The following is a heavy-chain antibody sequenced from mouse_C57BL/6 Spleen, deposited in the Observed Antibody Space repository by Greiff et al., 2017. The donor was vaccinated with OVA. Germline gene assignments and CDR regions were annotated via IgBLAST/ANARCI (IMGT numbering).Heavy chain of an antibody. J-gene: IGHJ4*01. Sequence: DVMLVESGGGLVKPGGSLKLSCAASGFTFSSYAMSWVRQTPEKRLEWVATISDGGSYTYYPDNVKGRFTISRDNAKNNLYLQMSHLKSEDTAMYDCARDRDYDYENYAMDYWGQGTTVTVSS. CDR1: GFTFSSYA. CDR3: ARDRDYDYENYAMDY. V-gene: IGHV5-4*01. CDR2: ISDGGSYT. D-gene: IGHD2-4*01.